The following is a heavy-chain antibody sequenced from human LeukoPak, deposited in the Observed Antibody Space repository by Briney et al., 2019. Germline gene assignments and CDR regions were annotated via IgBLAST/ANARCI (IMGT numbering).Heavy chain of an antibody. D-gene: IGHD3-22*01. CDR2: ISSSGSTI. J-gene: IGHJ3*02. CDR3: AREGGYYDSSPGAFDI. CDR1: GFTFSDYY. V-gene: IGHV3-11*04. Sequence: GGSLRLSCAASGFTFSDYYMSWIRQAPGKGREWVSYISSSGSTIYYADSVKGRFTISRDNAKNSLYLQMNSLRAEDTAVYYCAREGGYYDSSPGAFDIWGQGTMVTVSS.